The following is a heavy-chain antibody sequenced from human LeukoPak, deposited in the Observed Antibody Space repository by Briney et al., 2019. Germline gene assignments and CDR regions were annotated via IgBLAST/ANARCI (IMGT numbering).Heavy chain of an antibody. CDR2: INHSGST. J-gene: IGHJ4*02. D-gene: IGHD6-13*01. CDR1: GFTFSSYW. CDR3: ARLVKSSSWYTETIKSHFDY. Sequence: GSLRLSCAASGFTFSSYWMSWVRQPPGKGLEWIGEINHSGSTNYNPSLKSRVTISVDTSKNQFSLKLSSVTAADTAVYYCARLVKSSSWYTETIKSHFDYWGQGTLVTVSS. V-gene: IGHV4-34*01.